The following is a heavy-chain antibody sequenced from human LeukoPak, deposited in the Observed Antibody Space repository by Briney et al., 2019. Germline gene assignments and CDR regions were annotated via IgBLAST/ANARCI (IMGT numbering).Heavy chain of an antibody. CDR3: ARAGYSGSWFDP. J-gene: IGHJ5*02. CDR1: GYTFTSYD. D-gene: IGHD1-26*01. CDR2: MNPNSGNT. V-gene: IGHV1-8*03. Sequence: SVKVSCKASGYTFTSYDINWVRQATGQGLEWMGWMNPNSGNTGYAQKFQGRVTITRNTSISTAYMELSSLRSEDTAEYYCARAGYSGSWFDPWGQGTLVTVSS.